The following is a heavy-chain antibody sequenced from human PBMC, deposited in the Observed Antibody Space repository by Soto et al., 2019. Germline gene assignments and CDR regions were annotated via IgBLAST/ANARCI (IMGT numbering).Heavy chain of an antibody. Sequence: QAQLEQSGGEVKEPGSSVKVSCKASRVAFSKFIVTWVRQAPGLGLEWVGGIIPIFGTANYAQKFQGRVTNTADESTSTSYMGVNKLRTEDTAVYYCAKVRYSSPMGYYYGMDVWGQGTTVTGSS. J-gene: IGHJ6*02. CDR1: RVAFSKFI. CDR2: IIPIFGTA. V-gene: IGHV1-69*01. CDR3: AKVRYSSPMGYYYGMDV. D-gene: IGHD6-19*01.